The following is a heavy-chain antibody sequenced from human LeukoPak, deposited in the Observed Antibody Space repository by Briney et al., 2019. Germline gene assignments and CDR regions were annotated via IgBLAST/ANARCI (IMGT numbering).Heavy chain of an antibody. CDR3: ARAQELDA. CDR2: ISTLSNTI. CDR1: GFNFRSHE. J-gene: IGHJ5*02. V-gene: IGHV3-48*03. Sequence: GGSLRLSCAASGFNFRSHEMNWVRQAPGKGLEWISYISTLSNTIYYADSVKGRFTISRDNAKNPVYLQMNRLRVEDTAVYYCARAQELDAWGQGTLVTVSS. D-gene: IGHD1-7*01.